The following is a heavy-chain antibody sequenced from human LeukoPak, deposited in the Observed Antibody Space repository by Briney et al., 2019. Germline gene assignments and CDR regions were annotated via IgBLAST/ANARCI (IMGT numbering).Heavy chain of an antibody. J-gene: IGHJ5*02. V-gene: IGHV3-7*01. D-gene: IGHD6-19*01. Sequence: GGSLRLSCAASKFTFSSYWMSWVRQAPGKGLEWVANIKQDGSVQFYMDSLKGRFSVSRDNAKNSLYLQMNGLRVEDTAVYYCTRLQIAVAGPNWFDPWGQGTLVTVSS. CDR3: TRLQIAVAGPNWFDP. CDR2: IKQDGSVQ. CDR1: KFTFSSYW.